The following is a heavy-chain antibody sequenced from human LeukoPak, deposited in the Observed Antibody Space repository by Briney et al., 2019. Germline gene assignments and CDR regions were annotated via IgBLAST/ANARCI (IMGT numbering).Heavy chain of an antibody. CDR1: GFMFSSNW. V-gene: IGHV3-7*03. J-gene: IGHJ5*02. CDR3: AKDPVAGTRGNWFDP. CDR2: IKEDGTET. Sequence: PGGSLRLSCAASGFMFSSNWVSWVRLAPGKGLEWVANIKEDGTETYYVDSVKGRFTISRDNAKNSLYLQMNSLRVEDTAVYYCAKDPVAGTRGNWFDPWGQGTLVTVSS. D-gene: IGHD6-19*01.